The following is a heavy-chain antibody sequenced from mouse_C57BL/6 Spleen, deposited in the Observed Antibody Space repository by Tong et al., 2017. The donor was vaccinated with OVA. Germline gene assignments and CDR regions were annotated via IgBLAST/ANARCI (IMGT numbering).Heavy chain of an antibody. Sequence: EVQLQESGPELVKPGASVKIPCKASGYTFTDYNMDWVKQSHGKSLEWIGDINPNNGGTIYNQKFKGKATLTVDKSSSTAYMELRSLTSEDTAVYYCARLGIYYDYRYYAMDYWGQGTSVTVSS. V-gene: IGHV1-18*01. J-gene: IGHJ4*01. CDR2: INPNNGGT. CDR1: GYTFTDYN. CDR3: ARLGIYYDYRYYAMDY. D-gene: IGHD2-4*01.